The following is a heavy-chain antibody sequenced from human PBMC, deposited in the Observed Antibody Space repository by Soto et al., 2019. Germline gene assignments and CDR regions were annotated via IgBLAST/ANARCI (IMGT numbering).Heavy chain of an antibody. CDR3: AKDPDYGDSHWDFDL. J-gene: IGHJ2*01. Sequence: EVQLLESGGGLVQPGGSLRLSCAASGFTFSTLALSWVRQAPGKGLGWVPGIGGSGDSTYYADSVKGRLTISRDNSKNTLYLQMNSLSAEDTAVYHCAKDPDYGDSHWDFDLWGRGTLVTVSS. V-gene: IGHV3-23*01. CDR1: GFTFSTLA. D-gene: IGHD4-17*01. CDR2: IGGSGDST.